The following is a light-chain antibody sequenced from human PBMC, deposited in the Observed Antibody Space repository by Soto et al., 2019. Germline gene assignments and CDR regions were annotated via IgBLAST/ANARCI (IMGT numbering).Light chain of an antibody. Sequence: QSVPTQPASVSGSPGQSITISCTGTSSDVGVYNFVSWYQQHPGKAPKLMIYDVSNRPSGVSNRFSGSKSGNTASLTISGLQAEDEADYYCSSYTTSSTYVFGTGTKVTVL. J-gene: IGLJ1*01. V-gene: IGLV2-14*01. CDR1: SSDVGVYNF. CDR3: SSYTTSSTYV. CDR2: DVS.